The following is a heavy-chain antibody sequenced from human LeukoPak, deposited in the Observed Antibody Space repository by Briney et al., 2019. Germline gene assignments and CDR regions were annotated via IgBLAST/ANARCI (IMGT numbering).Heavy chain of an antibody. Sequence: GGSLRLSCAVSGFTFTNYVMHWVRQSPGKGLEWVAVISCDGSNKYYADSVKGRFTISRDNSKNTLYLQMNSLRAEDTAVYYCAKDSSGPWDYWGQGTLVTVSS. CDR1: GFTFTNYV. CDR2: ISCDGSNK. CDR3: AKDSSGPWDY. V-gene: IGHV3-30-3*02. D-gene: IGHD6-19*01. J-gene: IGHJ4*02.